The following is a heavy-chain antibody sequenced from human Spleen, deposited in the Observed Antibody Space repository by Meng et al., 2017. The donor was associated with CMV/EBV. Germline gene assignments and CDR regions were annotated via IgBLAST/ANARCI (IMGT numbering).Heavy chain of an antibody. J-gene: IGHJ4*02. CDR2: IYRDGITT. CDR1: GFTVSNHY. CDR3: AKLFYYDYSDNGDY. Sequence: GESLKISCAASGFTVSNHYMSWVRQAPGKGLEWVSVIYRDGITTYYADSVKGRFTISRDDSKNTLYLQMNSLRVEDTAVYYCAKLFYYDYSDNGDYWGQGTLVTVSS. V-gene: IGHV3-23*03. D-gene: IGHD3-16*01.